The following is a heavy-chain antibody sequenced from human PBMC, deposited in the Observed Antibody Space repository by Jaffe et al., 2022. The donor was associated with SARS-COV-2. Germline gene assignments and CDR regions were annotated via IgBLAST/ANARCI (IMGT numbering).Heavy chain of an antibody. CDR2: IYYSGST. CDR1: GGSISSYY. D-gene: IGHD3-9*01. CDR3: ARVGYYDILTGYYHYYMDV. J-gene: IGHJ6*03. Sequence: QVQLQESGPGLVKPSETLSLTCTVSGGSISSYYWSWIRQPPGKGLEWIGYIYYSGSTNYNPSLKSRVTISVDTSKNQFSLKLSSVTAADTAVYYCARVGYYDILTGYYHYYMDVWGKGTTVTVSS. V-gene: IGHV4-59*01.